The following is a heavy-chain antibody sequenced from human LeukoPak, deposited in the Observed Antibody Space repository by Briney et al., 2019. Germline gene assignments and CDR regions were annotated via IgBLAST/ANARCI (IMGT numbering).Heavy chain of an antibody. CDR3: AKTGSSSWGYFDY. D-gene: IGHD6-13*01. V-gene: IGHV3-21*01. CDR1: CG. CDR2: ISSSSSYI. Sequence: CGMNWVRQAPGKGLEWVSSISSSSSYIYYADSVKGRFTISRDNSKNTLYLQMNSLRAEDTAVYYCAKTGSSSWGYFDYWGQGTLVTVSS. J-gene: IGHJ4*02.